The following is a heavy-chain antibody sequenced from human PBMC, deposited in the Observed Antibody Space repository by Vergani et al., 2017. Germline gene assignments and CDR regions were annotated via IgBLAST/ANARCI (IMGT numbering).Heavy chain of an antibody. D-gene: IGHD3-3*01. V-gene: IGHV4-34*01. CDR2: INHSGST. CDR3: ARGSITIFGVAFDP. Sequence: QVQLQQWGAGLLKPSETLSLTCAVYGGSFSGYYWSWIRQPPGKGLEGIGEINHSGSTYYNPSLKSRVTISVDTSKNQFSLKLSSVTAADTAVYYCARGSITIFGVAFDPWGQGTLVTVSS. J-gene: IGHJ5*02. CDR1: GGSFSGYY.